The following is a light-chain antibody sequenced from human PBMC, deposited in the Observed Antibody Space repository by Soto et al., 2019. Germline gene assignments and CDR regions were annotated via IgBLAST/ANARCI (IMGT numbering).Light chain of an antibody. CDR2: EVS. J-gene: IGLJ1*01. CDR3: SSYTSSSTIV. CDR1: SXDVGGYNY. V-gene: IGLV2-14*01. Sequence: QSALTQPASVSGSPGQSLTISCTGTSXDVGGYNYVSWYQQHPGKAHKLMIYEVSNRPSGVSNRFSGSKSGNTASLTISGLQAEDQADHYRSSYTSSSTIVFGTGTKVTLL.